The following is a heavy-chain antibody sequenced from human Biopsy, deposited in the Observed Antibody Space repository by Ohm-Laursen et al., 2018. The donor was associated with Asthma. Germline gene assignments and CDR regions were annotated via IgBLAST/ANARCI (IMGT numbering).Heavy chain of an antibody. J-gene: IGHJ6*02. CDR3: ARGYSDSDRIVYYYSGLEV. Sequence: SVKVSCNASGDSFSNYAISWVRQAPGQGLEWMGGLIPVLGTPDHAQMFEGRVTITADESTSTAYMELSSLSSEDTAVYYCARGYSDSDRIVYYYSGLEVWGQGTTVTVSS. CDR1: GDSFSNYA. D-gene: IGHD5-12*01. CDR2: LIPVLGTP. V-gene: IGHV1-69*13.